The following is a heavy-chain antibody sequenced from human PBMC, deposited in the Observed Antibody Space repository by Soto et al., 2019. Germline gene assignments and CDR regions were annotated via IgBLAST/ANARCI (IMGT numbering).Heavy chain of an antibody. D-gene: IGHD6-19*01. J-gene: IGHJ6*02. CDR1: GGSISSSSYY. V-gene: IGHV4-39*01. CDR3: ARGGEYSSGWYPGRAAYYYGLDV. CDR2: IYYSGST. Sequence: SETLSLTCTVSGGSISSSSYYWGWIRQPPGKGLEWIGSIYYSGSTYYNPSLKGRVTISVDTSKNQFSLKLSSVTAADTAVYYCARGGEYSSGWYPGRAAYYYGLDVWGQGTTVTVSS.